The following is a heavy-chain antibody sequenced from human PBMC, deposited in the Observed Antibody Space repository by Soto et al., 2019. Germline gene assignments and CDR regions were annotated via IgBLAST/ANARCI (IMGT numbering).Heavy chain of an antibody. J-gene: IGHJ4*02. CDR1: GFTFSSYA. D-gene: IGHD3-22*01. CDR2: ISYDGSNK. Sequence: QVQLVESGGGVVQPGRSLRLSCAASGFTFSSYAMHWVRQAPGKGLEWVAVISYDGSNKYYADSVKGRFTISRDNSKNTLYLQMNSLSAEDTAVYYCARDRGNYYDSSGYLDYWGQGTLVTVSS. CDR3: ARDRGNYYDSSGYLDY. V-gene: IGHV3-30-3*01.